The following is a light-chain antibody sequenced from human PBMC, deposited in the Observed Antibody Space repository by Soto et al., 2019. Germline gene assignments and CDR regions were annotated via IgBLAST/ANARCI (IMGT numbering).Light chain of an antibody. CDR1: QGISSY. Sequence: AIRMTQSPSSFSASTGDRVTITCRASQGISSYLAWYQQIPGKAPKLLIYAASTLQSGVPSRFSGSGSGTDFTLTISCLQSEDFATYYCQQYYSYPRTFGQGPKVDIK. V-gene: IGKV1-8*01. CDR3: QQYYSYPRT. J-gene: IGKJ1*01. CDR2: AAS.